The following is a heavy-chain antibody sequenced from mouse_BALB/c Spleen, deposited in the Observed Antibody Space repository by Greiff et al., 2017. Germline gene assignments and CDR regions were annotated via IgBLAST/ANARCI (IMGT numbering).Heavy chain of an antibody. Sequence: DVKLQESGPGLVKPSQSLSLTCSVTGYSITSGYYWNWIRQFPGNKLEWMGYISYDGSNNYNPSLKNRISITRDTSKNQFFLKLNSVTTEDTATYYCARDDYHAMDYWGQGTSVTVSS. CDR2: ISYDGSN. V-gene: IGHV3-6*02. CDR3: ARDDYHAMDY. J-gene: IGHJ4*01. CDR1: GYSITSGYY.